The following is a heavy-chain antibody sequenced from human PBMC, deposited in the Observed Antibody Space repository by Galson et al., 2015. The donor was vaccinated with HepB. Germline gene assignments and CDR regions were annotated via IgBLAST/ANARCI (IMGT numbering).Heavy chain of an antibody. D-gene: IGHD2-8*01. J-gene: IGHJ6*02. Sequence: SLRLSCAASGFTLTSYTLHWARQAPGKGLEWVSSISAASTYIYYADSVRGRFTISRDNAKNSLYVQMNSLRAEDTAVYYCARDHGHYYYGMDVWGQGTTVTVSS. CDR3: ARDHGHYYYGMDV. CDR1: GFTLTSYT. CDR2: ISAASTYI. V-gene: IGHV3-21*01.